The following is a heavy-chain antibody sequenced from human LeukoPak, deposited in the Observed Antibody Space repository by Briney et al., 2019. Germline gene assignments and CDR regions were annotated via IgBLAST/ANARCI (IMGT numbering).Heavy chain of an antibody. CDR1: GFRLSDYS. CDR3: ARDYKYAFDN. V-gene: IGHV3-48*01. J-gene: IGHJ4*02. CDR2: IGISSGNT. D-gene: IGHD5-24*01. Sequence: GGSLRLSCAASGFRLSDYSMNWVRQAPGKGLEWISYIGISSGNTNYADSVKGRFTISGDKAKNSLYLQMNSLRVEDTAVYYCARDYKYAFDNWGQGTLVTVSS.